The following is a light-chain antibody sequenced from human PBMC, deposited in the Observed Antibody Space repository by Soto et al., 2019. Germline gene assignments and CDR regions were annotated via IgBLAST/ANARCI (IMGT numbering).Light chain of an antibody. CDR3: QQLNSYPPGLT. J-gene: IGKJ4*01. V-gene: IGKV1-9*01. CDR1: QGISSY. Sequence: DIQLTQSPSFLSASVGERVTITCRASQGISSYLAWYQQKPGKAPKLLIYAASTLQSGVPSRFSGSGSGTEFTLTISSLQPEDFATYYCQQLNSYPPGLTFGGGTKVDNK. CDR2: AAS.